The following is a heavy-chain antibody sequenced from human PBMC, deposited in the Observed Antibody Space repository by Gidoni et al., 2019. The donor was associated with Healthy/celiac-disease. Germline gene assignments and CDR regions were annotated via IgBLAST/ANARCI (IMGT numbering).Heavy chain of an antibody. CDR3: AREGGDYSNYYYYGMDV. V-gene: IGHV1-69*08. CDR1: GGTFSSYT. CDR2: IIPILGIA. Sequence: QVQLVQSGAEVKKPGSSVTVSCKASGGTFSSYTISWVRQAPGQGLEWMGRIIPILGIANYAQKFQGRVTITADKSTSTAYMELSSLRSEDTAVYYCAREGGDYSNYYYYGMDVWGQGTTVTVSS. D-gene: IGHD4-4*01. J-gene: IGHJ6*02.